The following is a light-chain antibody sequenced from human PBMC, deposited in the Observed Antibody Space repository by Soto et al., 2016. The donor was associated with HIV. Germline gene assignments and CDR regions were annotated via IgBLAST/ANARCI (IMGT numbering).Light chain of an antibody. Sequence: DIQMTQSPSSLSASVGDRVTITCQASQDISKSLNWYQQIEGKAPKLLIYDASNLETGVPSRFSGSGSGTDFTFTISSLQPEDIGTYYCQQYDNLPPLTFGG. CDR3: QQYDNLPPLT. CDR2: DAS. J-gene: IGKJ4*02. V-gene: IGKV1-33*01. CDR1: QDISKS.